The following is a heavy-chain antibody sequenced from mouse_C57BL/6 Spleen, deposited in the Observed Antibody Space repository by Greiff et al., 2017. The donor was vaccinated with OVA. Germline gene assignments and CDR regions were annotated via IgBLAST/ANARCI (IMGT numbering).Heavy chain of an antibody. CDR1: GFTFRDFY. CDR3: ARDAGWERWYFDV. Sequence: EVQLVESGGGLVQSGRSLRLSCATSGFTFRDFYMEWVRQAPGKGLEWIAASRNKANDYTTEYSASVKGRFIVSRDTSQSILYLQMNALRAEDTAIYYCARDAGWERWYFDVWGTGTTVTVSS. V-gene: IGHV7-1*01. D-gene: IGHD4-1*01. CDR2: SRNKANDYTT. J-gene: IGHJ1*03.